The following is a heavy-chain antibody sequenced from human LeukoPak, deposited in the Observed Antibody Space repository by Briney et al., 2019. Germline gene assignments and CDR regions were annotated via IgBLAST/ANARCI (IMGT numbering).Heavy chain of an antibody. CDR3: TTNAAVGTWEIFDY. D-gene: IGHD1-1*01. J-gene: IGHJ4*02. Sequence: GGSLRLSCAASGFTFRDYSMSWIRQAPGKGLEWVGRIKSKTDGGTTDYAAPVRGRFTISRDDSKNTVYLQMNSLKTEDTALYYCTTNAAVGTWEIFDYWGQGTLVTVSS. V-gene: IGHV3-15*01. CDR1: GFTFRDYS. CDR2: IKSKTDGGTT.